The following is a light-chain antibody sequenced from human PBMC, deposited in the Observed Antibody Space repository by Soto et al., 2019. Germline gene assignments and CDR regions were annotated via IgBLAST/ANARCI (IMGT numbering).Light chain of an antibody. J-gene: IGKJ4*01. CDR1: QSVSNNY. Sequence: EIVLTQTPGTLSLSPGDRATLSCRASQSVSNNYLAWYQQKPGQAPRIIIYGASNRATGIPARFSGSGSGTDCTLTISSLEPEDISVYYCQQRSNWRVTFGGGTKVDIK. CDR2: GAS. CDR3: QQRSNWRVT. V-gene: IGKV3D-20*02.